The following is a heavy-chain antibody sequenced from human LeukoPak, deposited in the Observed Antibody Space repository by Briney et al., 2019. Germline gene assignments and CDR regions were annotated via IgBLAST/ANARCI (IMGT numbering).Heavy chain of an antibody. CDR2: ISESGGST. V-gene: IGHV3-23*01. Sequence: GGSLRLSCVVSGFTFSTSAMSWVRQAPGKGLEWVSGISESGGSTYYADSVKGRFTSSRDNSKNTLYLQMNSLRAEDTAVYYCAKGRYESSGFNWAAWGQGTLVTVSS. CDR1: GFTFSTSA. D-gene: IGHD3-22*01. CDR3: AKGRYESSGFNWAA. J-gene: IGHJ4*02.